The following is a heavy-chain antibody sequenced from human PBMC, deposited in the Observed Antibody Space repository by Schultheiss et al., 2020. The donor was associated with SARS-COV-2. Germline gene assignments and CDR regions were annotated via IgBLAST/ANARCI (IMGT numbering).Heavy chain of an antibody. CDR1: GASIGSSNW. J-gene: IGHJ5*02. CDR3: ARIGRSSGWNNWFDP. D-gene: IGHD6-19*01. CDR2: IDWDDDK. Sequence: QTLSLTCAVSGASIGSSNWWSWVRQPPGKGLEWLARIDWDDDKYYSTSLKTRLTIFKDTSKNQVVLIMTNMDPVDTGTYYCARIGRSSGWNNWFDPWGQGTLVTVSS. V-gene: IGHV2-70*11.